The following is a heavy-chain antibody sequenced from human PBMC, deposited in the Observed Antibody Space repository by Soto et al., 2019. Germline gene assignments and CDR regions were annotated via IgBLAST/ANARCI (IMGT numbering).Heavy chain of an antibody. Sequence: SETLSLTCAVSSGSISSNWWSWVRQPPGKGLEYIGEIYHSGSTHYNPSLQSRVTISVDQSRTYFSLDLSSVTAADTAVYYCSSQTYSYAWHHWGQGIQVTVSS. CDR3: SSQTYSYAWHH. CDR1: SGSISSNW. J-gene: IGHJ5*02. CDR2: IYHSGST. D-gene: IGHD5-18*01. V-gene: IGHV4-4*02.